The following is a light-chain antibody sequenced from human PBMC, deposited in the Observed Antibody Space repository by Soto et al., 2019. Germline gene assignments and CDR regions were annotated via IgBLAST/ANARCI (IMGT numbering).Light chain of an antibody. CDR3: QHYDGSPLT. J-gene: IGKJ4*01. V-gene: IGKV3D-15*01. CDR1: QSVSTK. CDR2: GAS. Sequence: EILMTQSPATLSVSPGETATLSCRASQSVSTKLAWYQQKPGQAPRLLISGASNRVTDVPDRFSGSGSGTDFTLTISRLETEDFAMYYCQHYDGSPLTFGGGTKVDIK.